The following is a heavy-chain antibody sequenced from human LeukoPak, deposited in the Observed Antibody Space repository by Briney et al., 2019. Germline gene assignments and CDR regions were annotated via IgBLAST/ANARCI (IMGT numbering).Heavy chain of an antibody. V-gene: IGHV4-39*01. D-gene: IGHD2-2*01. J-gene: IGHJ6*03. CDR3: ARLAEDRGYCSSTSCYYYYYYMDV. CDR2: IYYSGST. Sequence: PSETLSLTCAVYGGSFSGYYWGWIRQPPGKGLEWIGSIYYSGSTYYNPSLKSRVTISVDTSKNQFSLKLSSVTAADTAVYYCARLAEDRGYCSSTSCYYYYYYMDVWGKGTTVTISS. CDR1: GGSFSGYY.